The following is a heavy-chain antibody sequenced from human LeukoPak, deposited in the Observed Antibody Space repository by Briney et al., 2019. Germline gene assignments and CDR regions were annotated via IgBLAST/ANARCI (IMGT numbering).Heavy chain of an antibody. CDR3: TREDDSSGYRPFDI. Sequence: ASVKVSCKASGYTFTGYYIHWVRQAPGLGLEWMGRINPNSGGTNYAQKFQGRVTMTRDTSISTAYMDLSSLRSDDTAVYYCTREDDSSGYRPFDIWGQGTMVTVSS. V-gene: IGHV1-2*06. D-gene: IGHD3-22*01. CDR2: INPNSGGT. J-gene: IGHJ3*02. CDR1: GYTFTGYY.